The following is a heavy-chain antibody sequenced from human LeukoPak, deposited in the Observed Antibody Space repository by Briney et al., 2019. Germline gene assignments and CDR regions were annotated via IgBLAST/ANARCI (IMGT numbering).Heavy chain of an antibody. D-gene: IGHD2-2*01. V-gene: IGHV3-21*01. CDR1: GFTFSSYS. CDR2: ISSSSSYI. CDR3: ARDIVVVPAAKYYYGMDV. J-gene: IGHJ6*02. Sequence: AGGSLRLSCAASGFTFSSYSMNWVRQAPGKGLEWVSSISSSSSYIYYADSVKGRFTISRDNAKNSLYLQMNSLRAEDTAVYYCARDIVVVPAAKYYYGMDVWGQGTTVTVSS.